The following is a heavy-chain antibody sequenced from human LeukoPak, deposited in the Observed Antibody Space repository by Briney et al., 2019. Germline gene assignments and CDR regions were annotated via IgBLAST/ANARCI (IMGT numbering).Heavy chain of an antibody. CDR2: ISSGSTI. J-gene: IGHJ4*02. Sequence: GGSLRLSCAASGFTFSDYYMSWIRQAPGKGLEWVSYISSGSTIYYSDSVKGRFTISRDNAKNSLYLQMNSLRAEDMAVYYCARVTHSGGDWRHDYWGQGTLVTVSS. CDR1: GFTFSDYY. V-gene: IGHV3-11*04. D-gene: IGHD2-21*02. CDR3: ARVTHSGGDWRHDY.